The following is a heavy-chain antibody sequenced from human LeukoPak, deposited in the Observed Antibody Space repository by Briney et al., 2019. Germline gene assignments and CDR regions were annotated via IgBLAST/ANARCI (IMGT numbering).Heavy chain of an antibody. V-gene: IGHV3-21*01. J-gene: IGHJ6*03. CDR3: AREVQYYSGSGSQNMDV. Sequence: GVSLRLSYAACGFTFSDYSMHGVRQAPGKGLEWVSSISRRSSYIYYADSLKGRFTISRDNAKNSLYLQMNSLRAEDTAVYYCAREVQYYSGSGSQNMDVWGKGTTVTVSS. CDR2: ISRRSSYI. D-gene: IGHD3-10*01. CDR1: GFTFSDYS.